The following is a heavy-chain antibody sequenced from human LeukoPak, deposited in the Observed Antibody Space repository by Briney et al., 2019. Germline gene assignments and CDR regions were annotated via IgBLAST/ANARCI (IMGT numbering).Heavy chain of an antibody. CDR1: GLTFSTYS. D-gene: IGHD2-2*01. Sequence: PGGSLRLSCAASGLTFSTYSMNWVRQAPGKGLEWVSSISSSSSYIYYADSVKGRFTISRDNAKNSLYLQMNSLRADDTAVYYCARDTPGYCSTTSCYGFDYWGQGTLATVSS. CDR2: ISSSSSYI. J-gene: IGHJ4*02. CDR3: ARDTPGYCSTTSCYGFDY. V-gene: IGHV3-21*01.